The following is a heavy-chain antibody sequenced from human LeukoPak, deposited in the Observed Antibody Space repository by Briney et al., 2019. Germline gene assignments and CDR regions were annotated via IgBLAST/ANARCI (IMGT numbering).Heavy chain of an antibody. CDR1: GGTFSSYA. Sequence: SVKVSCKASGGTFSSYAISWVRQAPGQGLEWMGGIIPIFGTANYAQKFQGRVTITADESTSTAYMEPSSVRSEDTAVYYCARDQGVAGTRWFDPWGQGTLVTVSS. V-gene: IGHV1-69*13. CDR3: ARDQGVAGTRWFDP. CDR2: IIPIFGTA. J-gene: IGHJ5*02. D-gene: IGHD6-19*01.